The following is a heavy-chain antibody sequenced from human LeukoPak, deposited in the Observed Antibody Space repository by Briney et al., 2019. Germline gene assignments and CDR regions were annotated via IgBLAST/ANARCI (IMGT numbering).Heavy chain of an antibody. CDR1: GFTFNSYG. Sequence: PGGSLRLSCAASGFTFNSYGMHWVRQAPGKGLEWVAVISYDGSNKYYADSVKGRFTISRDNSKNPLYLQMNSLRAEDTAVYYCARGPSGYHNTGGQGTLVTVSS. CDR2: ISYDGSNK. J-gene: IGHJ4*02. CDR3: ARGPSGYHNT. V-gene: IGHV3-30*03. D-gene: IGHD5-12*01.